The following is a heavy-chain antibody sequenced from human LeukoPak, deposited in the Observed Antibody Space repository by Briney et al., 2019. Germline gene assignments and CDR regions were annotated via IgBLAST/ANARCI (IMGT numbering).Heavy chain of an antibody. CDR3: ARHGGSRYCSSTSCYRVFDY. CDR1: GGSISSSSYY. CDR2: IYYSGST. Sequence: SETLSLTCTVSGGSISSSSYYLGWIRQPPGKGLEWIGSIYYSGSTYYNPSLKSRVTISVDTSKNQFSLKLSSVTAADTAVYYCARHGGSRYCSSTSCYRVFDYWGQGTLVTVSS. V-gene: IGHV4-39*01. D-gene: IGHD2-2*01. J-gene: IGHJ4*02.